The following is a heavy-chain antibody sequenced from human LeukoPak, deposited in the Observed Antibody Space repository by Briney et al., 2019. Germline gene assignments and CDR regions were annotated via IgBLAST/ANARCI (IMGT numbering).Heavy chain of an antibody. V-gene: IGHV4-34*01. CDR1: GGSFSGYY. D-gene: IGHD6-13*01. Sequence: SETLSLTCAVYGGSFSGYYWSWIRQPPGKGLEWIGEINHSGSTNYNPSLKSRVTITADTSKNQFSLKLSSVTAAETAVYYCARGSWYDPNWFDPWGQGTLVTVSS. J-gene: IGHJ5*02. CDR3: ARGSWYDPNWFDP. CDR2: INHSGST.